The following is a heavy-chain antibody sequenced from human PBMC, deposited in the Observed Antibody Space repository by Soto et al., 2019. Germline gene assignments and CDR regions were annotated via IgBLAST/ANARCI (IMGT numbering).Heavy chain of an antibody. Sequence: GSLRLSCAASGFTFSDYYMSWIRQAPGKGLEWVSYISSSSSYTNYADSVKGRFTISRDNAKNSLYLQMNSLRAEDTAVYYCAREGRISTFDYWGQGTLVTVSS. J-gene: IGHJ4*02. CDR2: ISSSSSYT. V-gene: IGHV3-11*06. CDR3: AREGRISTFDY. D-gene: IGHD2-15*01. CDR1: GFTFSDYY.